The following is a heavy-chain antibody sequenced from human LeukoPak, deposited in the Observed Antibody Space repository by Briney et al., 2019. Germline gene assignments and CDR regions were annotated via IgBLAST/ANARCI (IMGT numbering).Heavy chain of an antibody. D-gene: IGHD6-13*01. J-gene: IGHJ6*03. CDR3: ARLGPAGIFDYYYSMDV. V-gene: IGHV4-59*01. Sequence: SETLSLTCTVSGGSISSYYWSWIRQPPAQGLEWIGYIYYSGSTNYNPSLKSRVTISVDTSKNQFSLKLSSVTAADTAVYYCARLGPAGIFDYYYSMDVWGKGSTVTVSS. CDR2: IYYSGST. CDR1: GGSISSYY.